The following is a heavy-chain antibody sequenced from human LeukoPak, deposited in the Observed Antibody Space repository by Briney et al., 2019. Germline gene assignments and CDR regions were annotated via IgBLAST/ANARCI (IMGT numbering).Heavy chain of an antibody. D-gene: IGHD2-15*01. CDR1: GLAFSAYK. CDR3: VVGGSPGY. V-gene: IGHV3-74*01. J-gene: IGHJ4*02. Sequence: GGSLRLSCAASGLAFSAYKMHWVRQAPRKGLVWVSRISTDGYTTDYADFVQGRFTASRDNTKNTWSLEMNSLRAEDTAVYYCVVGGSPGYWGQGTMVTVSS. CDR2: ISTDGYTT.